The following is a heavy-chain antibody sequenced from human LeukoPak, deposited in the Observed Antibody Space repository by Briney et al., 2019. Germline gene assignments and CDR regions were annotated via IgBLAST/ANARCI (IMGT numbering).Heavy chain of an antibody. CDR3: ARLYSGSFHAFDI. J-gene: IGHJ3*02. V-gene: IGHV4-59*01. CDR1: GGSISSYY. CDR2: IYYSGNT. D-gene: IGHD1-26*01. Sequence: SETLSLTCTVSGGSISSYYWSWIRQPPGKGLEWIGYIYYSGNTNYNPSLKSRVTISVDTSKNQFSLKLSSVTAADTAVYYCARLYSGSFHAFDIWGQGTMVTVSS.